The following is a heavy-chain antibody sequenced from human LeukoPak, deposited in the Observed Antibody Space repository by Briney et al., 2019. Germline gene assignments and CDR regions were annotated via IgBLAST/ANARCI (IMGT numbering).Heavy chain of an antibody. J-gene: IGHJ6*02. CDR2: INHSGST. CDR1: GGSFSDHY. CDR3: ARTGQPGSLYFGFDV. V-gene: IGHV4-34*01. Sequence: SETLSLTCAVYGGSFSDHYWNWIRQPPGKGLEWIGEINHSGSTNYNPSLKSRVTISVDTSKNQFSLKLTSVTAADTAVYYCARTGQPGSLYFGFDVWGQGTTVIVSS. D-gene: IGHD1-26*01.